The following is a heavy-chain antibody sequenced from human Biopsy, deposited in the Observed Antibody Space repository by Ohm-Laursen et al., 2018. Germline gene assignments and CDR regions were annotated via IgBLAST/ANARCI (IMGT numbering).Heavy chain of an antibody. CDR3: AADINVWNVNY. CDR1: GYSFSTYD. Sequence: SVKVSCKASGYSFSTYDVNWVRQARGQGLEWMGWMIPSSGKTGYAQRFQARVSMTEGTSTDTAYMELRSLRSEDTAVYYCAADINVWNVNYWGQGTQVTVSS. D-gene: IGHD1-1*01. J-gene: IGHJ4*02. CDR2: MIPSSGKT. V-gene: IGHV1-8*01.